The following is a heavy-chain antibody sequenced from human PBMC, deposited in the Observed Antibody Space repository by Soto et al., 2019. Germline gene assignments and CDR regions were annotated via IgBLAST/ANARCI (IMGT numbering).Heavy chain of an antibody. Sequence: GASVKVSCKASGYTFTSYDINWVRQATGQGLEWMGWMNPNSGNTGYAQKFQGRVTMTRNTSISTAYMELSSLRSEDTAVYYCARVAGEAEFYYDSSGLTLQHPPAYYYYGMDVWGQGTTVTVSS. CDR3: ARVAGEAEFYYDSSGLTLQHPPAYYYYGMDV. V-gene: IGHV1-8*01. CDR1: GYTFTSYD. J-gene: IGHJ6*02. D-gene: IGHD3-22*01. CDR2: MNPNSGNT.